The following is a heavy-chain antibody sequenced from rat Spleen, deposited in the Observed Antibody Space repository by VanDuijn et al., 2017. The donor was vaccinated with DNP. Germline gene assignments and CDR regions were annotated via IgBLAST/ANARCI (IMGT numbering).Heavy chain of an antibody. D-gene: IGHD1-1*01. CDR3: ARQNHYYSATDYVMDA. CDR2: ISYDGSST. Sequence: EVQLVESDGGLVQPGRSLKLSCAASGFTFSDYYMAWVRQAPTKGLEWVATISYDGSSTYYRDSVKGRFTISRDNAKSTLYLQMDSLRSEDTATYYCARQNHYYSATDYVMDAWGQGASVTVSS. V-gene: IGHV5-29*01. J-gene: IGHJ4*01. CDR1: GFTFSDYY.